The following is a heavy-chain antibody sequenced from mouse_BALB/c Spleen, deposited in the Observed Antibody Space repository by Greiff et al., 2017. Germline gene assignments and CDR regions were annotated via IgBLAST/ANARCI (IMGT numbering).Heavy chain of an antibody. D-gene: IGHD1-1*02. CDR3: AREGGHGGFAY. CDR2: IDPANGNT. CDR1: GFNIKDTY. V-gene: IGHV14-3*02. J-gene: IGHJ3*01. Sequence: EVKLVESGAELVKPGASVKLSCTASGFNIKDTYMHWVKQRPEQGLEWIGRIDPANGNTKYDPKFQGKATITADTSSNTAYLQLSSLTSEDTAVYYCAREGGHGGFAYWGQGTLVTVAA.